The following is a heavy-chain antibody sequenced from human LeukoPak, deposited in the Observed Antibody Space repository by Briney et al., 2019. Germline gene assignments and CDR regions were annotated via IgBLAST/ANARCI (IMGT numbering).Heavy chain of an antibody. J-gene: IGHJ4*02. CDR3: AGQRYSYGPVDY. CDR1: GDSFSSFW. CDR2: IYPSDSET. D-gene: IGHD5-18*01. V-gene: IGHV5-51*01. Sequence: GESLKISCKGSGDSFSSFWIGWVRQMPGKGLEWMGIIYPSDSETRYSPAFQGQVTISVDKSISTAYLHWNSLKASDTAMYYCAGQRYSYGPVDYWGQGTLVTVSS.